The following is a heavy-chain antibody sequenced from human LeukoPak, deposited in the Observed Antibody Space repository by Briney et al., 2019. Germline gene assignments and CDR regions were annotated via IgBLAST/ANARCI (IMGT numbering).Heavy chain of an antibody. CDR2: IYYSGST. CDR3: ARFAHDAFDI. D-gene: IGHD2-21*01. J-gene: IGHJ3*02. V-gene: IGHV4-59*08. CDR1: GGSISSYY. Sequence: SETLSLTCTVSGGSISSYYWSWIRQPPGKGMEWIGYIYYSGSTNYTPSLKSRVTISVDTSKNQFSLKLSSVTAADTAVYYCARFAHDAFDIWGQGTMVTVSS.